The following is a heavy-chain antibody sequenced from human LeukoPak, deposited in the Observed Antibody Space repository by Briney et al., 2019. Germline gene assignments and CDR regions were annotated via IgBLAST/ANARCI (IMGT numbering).Heavy chain of an antibody. V-gene: IGHV5-51*01. CDR2: IYPGDSDT. Sequence: GASLKISCKGSGYIFTSYWIGWVRQLPGKGLEWVGIIYPGDSDTRYSPSFQGQVTISADKSISTAYLQWSSLKASDTAMYYCAITAGSWGGAAFDIWGQGTMVTVSS. J-gene: IGHJ3*02. D-gene: IGHD3-10*01. CDR3: AITAGSWGGAAFDI. CDR1: GYIFTSYW.